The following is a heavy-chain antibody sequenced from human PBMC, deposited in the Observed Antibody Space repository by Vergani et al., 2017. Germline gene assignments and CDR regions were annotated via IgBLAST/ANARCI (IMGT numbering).Heavy chain of an antibody. Sequence: QVQLVQSGAEVKKPGSSVKVSCKASGGTFSSYAISWVRQAPGQGLEWMGRIIPIFGTANYAQKFQGRVTITADESTSTAYMELSSLRSVDTAVYYRARDRNGYYGSGAYYYGMDVWGQGTTVTVSS. V-gene: IGHV1-69*13. CDR3: ARDRNGYYGSGAYYYGMDV. J-gene: IGHJ6*02. D-gene: IGHD3-10*01. CDR1: GGTFSSYA. CDR2: IIPIFGTA.